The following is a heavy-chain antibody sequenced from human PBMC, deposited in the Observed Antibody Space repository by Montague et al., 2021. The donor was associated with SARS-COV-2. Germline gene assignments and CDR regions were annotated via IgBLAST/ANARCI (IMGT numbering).Heavy chain of an antibody. V-gene: IGHV4-34*01. CDR1: GGSFSGYY. J-gene: IGHJ6*02. Sequence: SETLSLTCAVYGGSFSGYYWSWIRQPPGKGLEWIGEINHSGSTNYNPSLKSRVTISVDTSKNQFSLKLSSVTAADTAVYYCARVRAVPAAMRIFSLGRSYYGMDVWAQGPWVTFS. CDR2: INHSGST. D-gene: IGHD2-2*01. CDR3: ARVRAVPAAMRIFSLGRSYYGMDV.